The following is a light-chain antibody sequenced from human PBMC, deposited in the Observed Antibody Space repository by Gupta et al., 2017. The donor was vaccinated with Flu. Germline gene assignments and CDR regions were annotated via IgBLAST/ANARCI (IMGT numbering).Light chain of an antibody. J-gene: IGKJ2*01. Sequence: DIKMTQSPSTMSASAGDRVTTTCRTSHSISSWLAWYQQKPGTAPRLLIYQASSLETGVPSRFSGSGSGTEFTLTIISLQPDDFATYYCHQYNGYPYTFGQGTKLETK. CDR3: HQYNGYPYT. CDR2: QAS. V-gene: IGKV1-5*03. CDR1: HSISSW.